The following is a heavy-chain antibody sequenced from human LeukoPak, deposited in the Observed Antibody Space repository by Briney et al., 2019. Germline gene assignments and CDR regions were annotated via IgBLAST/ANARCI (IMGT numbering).Heavy chain of an antibody. CDR2: IYNSGST. Sequence: GGSLRLSCAASGFTVNSNYMSWVRQVPGKGLEWVSVIYNSGSTFYADSVKGRFTISRDSSKNTLYLQMNSLRAEDTAVYYCASLPFITPVYWGQGTLVTVSS. CDR3: ASLPFITPVY. CDR1: GFTVNSNY. D-gene: IGHD3-3*01. J-gene: IGHJ4*02. V-gene: IGHV3-53*01.